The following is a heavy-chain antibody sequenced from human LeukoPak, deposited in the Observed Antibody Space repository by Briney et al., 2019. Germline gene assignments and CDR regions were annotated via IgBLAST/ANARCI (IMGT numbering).Heavy chain of an antibody. V-gene: IGHV4-59*01. CDR2: VYHSGGT. D-gene: IGHD3-10*01. CDR3: ARGGGSGRGNWFDP. J-gene: IGHJ5*02. Sequence: TASEPLSLPCTLSGGSMSPYYGSWIRQPPERGLEWIGYVYHSGGTNYNPSLKSRVTISVDTSKSQFSLKLTSVTAADTAVYYCARGGGSGRGNWFDPWGQGSLVIVSS. CDR1: GGSMSPYY.